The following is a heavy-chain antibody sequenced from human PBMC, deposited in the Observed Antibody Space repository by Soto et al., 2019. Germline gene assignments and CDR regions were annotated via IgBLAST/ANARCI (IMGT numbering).Heavy chain of an antibody. CDR2: ISSDVVNY. J-gene: IGHJ4*02. V-gene: IGHV3-30-3*01. Sequence: QVQLVESGGGVVQPGRSLRLSCAASGFTFSSFAMHWVRQAPGKGLEWLAVISSDVVNYYYAESVKGRFTISRDNSKNTLYLQMNSLRNEDKAFYYGARGGAWHPEGLGYWGQGTLVTVSS. CDR1: GFTFSSFA. CDR3: ARGGAWHPEGLGY. D-gene: IGHD3-16*01.